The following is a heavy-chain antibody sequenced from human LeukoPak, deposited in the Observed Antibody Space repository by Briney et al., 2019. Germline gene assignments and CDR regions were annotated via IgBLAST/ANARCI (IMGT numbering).Heavy chain of an antibody. CDR3: TSSGSRWDYFDY. CDR2: IKTKPAGATT. V-gene: IGHV3-15*05. CDR1: GFTFSKAR. J-gene: IGHJ4*02. D-gene: IGHD4-23*01. Sequence: GGSLRLSCAASGFTFSKARMIWVRQAPGKGLEWVARIKTKPAGATTDYAAPVKGRFTISRDDSKNTLYLQMNSLKTEDTAVYYCTSSGSRWDYFDYWGQGTLATVSS.